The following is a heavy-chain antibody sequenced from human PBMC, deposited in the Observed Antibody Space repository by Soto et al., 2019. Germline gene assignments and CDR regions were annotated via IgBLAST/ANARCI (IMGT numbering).Heavy chain of an antibody. Sequence: ASVKVSCKASGGTFSSYAISWVRQAPGQRLEWMGWINGGNGNTYYSEHFQGRVTFTRDTSAGTVYMELSSLRSEDAAVYYCARSNEGFWSESRPMDVWGQGTTVTVSS. D-gene: IGHD3-3*01. J-gene: IGHJ6*02. V-gene: IGHV1-3*01. CDR3: ARSNEGFWSESRPMDV. CDR1: GGTFSSYA. CDR2: INGGNGNT.